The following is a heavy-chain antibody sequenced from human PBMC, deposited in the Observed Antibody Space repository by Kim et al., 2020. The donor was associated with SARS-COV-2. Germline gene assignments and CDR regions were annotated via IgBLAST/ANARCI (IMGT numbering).Heavy chain of an antibody. Sequence: SRVTISVDTSKNQFSLKLSSVTAADTAVYYCVRVGDYYDSSGTMVDWFDPWGQGTLVTVSS. J-gene: IGHJ5*02. CDR3: VRVGDYYDSSGTMVDWFDP. D-gene: IGHD3-22*01. V-gene: IGHV4-39*07.